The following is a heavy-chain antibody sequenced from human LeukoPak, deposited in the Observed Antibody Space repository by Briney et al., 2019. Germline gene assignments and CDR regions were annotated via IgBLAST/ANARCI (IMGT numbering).Heavy chain of an antibody. CDR2: IIPIFGTA. D-gene: IGHD3-3*01. J-gene: IGHJ6*03. V-gene: IGHV1-69*01. CDR3: ARNNYDFWSGYPSNYYYMDV. Sequence: SVKVSCKACLGTFSSYAISWVRQAPGQGLEWMGGIIPIFGTANYAQKFQGRVTITADESTSTAYMELSSLRSEDTAVYYCARNNYDFWSGYPSNYYYMDVWGKGTTVTVSS. CDR1: LGTFSSYA.